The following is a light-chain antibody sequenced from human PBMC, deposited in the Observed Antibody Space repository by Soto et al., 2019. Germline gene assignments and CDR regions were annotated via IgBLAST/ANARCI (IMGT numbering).Light chain of an antibody. Sequence: SYELTQPPSMSVAPGETATMTCGGNNIVRKNVHWYQQKPGQAPVLVIYYDRDRPSGIPERFSGSNSGNTATLTISRVEAGDEADYYCQVWDSGSDHPVFGGGTKLTVL. V-gene: IGLV3-21*04. CDR3: QVWDSGSDHPV. J-gene: IGLJ2*01. CDR1: NIVRKN. CDR2: YDR.